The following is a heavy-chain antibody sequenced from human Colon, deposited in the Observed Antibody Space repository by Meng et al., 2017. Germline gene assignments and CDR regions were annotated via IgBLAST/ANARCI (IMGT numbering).Heavy chain of an antibody. J-gene: IGHJ3*02. V-gene: IGHV3-7*01. CDR3: ARVIMDGWLQLEVSAFDI. CDR2: IKDDGSEK. D-gene: IGHD5-24*01. Sequence: GGSLRLSCAASGFTFSNYSMSWVRQAPGKGLEWLANIKDDGSEKYYVDSVEGRFTISRDNAKNSLYLQMDSLRAEDTAVYYCARVIMDGWLQLEVSAFDIWGQGTMVTVSS. CDR1: GFTFSNYS.